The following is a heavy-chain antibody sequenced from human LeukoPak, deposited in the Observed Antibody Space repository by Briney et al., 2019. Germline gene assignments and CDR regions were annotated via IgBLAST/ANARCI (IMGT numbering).Heavy chain of an antibody. CDR3: ARGITIFGVGLRGFDY. CDR2: ISAYNGNT. J-gene: IGHJ4*02. V-gene: IGHV1-18*01. D-gene: IGHD3-3*01. CDR1: GYTFTSYG. Sequence: ASVKVSCKASGYTFTSYGISWVRQAPGQGREGMGWISAYNGNTNYAQKLQGRGTMTTDTSTSTAYMQLRSLRSDDTAVYYCARGITIFGVGLRGFDYWGQGTLVTVSS.